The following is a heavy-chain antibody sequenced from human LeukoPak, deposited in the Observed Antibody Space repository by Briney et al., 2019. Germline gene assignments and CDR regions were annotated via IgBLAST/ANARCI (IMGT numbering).Heavy chain of an antibody. J-gene: IGHJ4*02. CDR3: SRESGAFCPFGY. CDR1: GGSISNTNW. V-gene: IGHV4-4*02. D-gene: IGHD1-26*01. CDR2: VPLAGQT. Sequence: SGTLSLTCDVSGGSISNTNWWSWVRQAPGQGLEWIGEVPLAGQTNYNPSLNGRVTMSLDESSNPLSLQLTSVTGADPGIYYCSRESGAFCPFGYWGQGTLVIVPS.